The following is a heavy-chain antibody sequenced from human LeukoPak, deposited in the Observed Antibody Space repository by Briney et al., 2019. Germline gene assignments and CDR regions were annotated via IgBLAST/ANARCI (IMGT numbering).Heavy chain of an antibody. CDR3: ARYCSSTSCYRSPDAFDI. D-gene: IGHD2-2*01. CDR1: GFTFSSYA. J-gene: IGHJ3*02. Sequence: GGSLRLSCAASGFTFSSYAMSRVRQAPGKGLEWVSAISGSGGSTYYADSVKGRFTISRDNSKNTLYLQMNSLRAEDTGVYYCARYCSSTSCYRSPDAFDIWGQGTMVTVSS. V-gene: IGHV3-23*01. CDR2: ISGSGGST.